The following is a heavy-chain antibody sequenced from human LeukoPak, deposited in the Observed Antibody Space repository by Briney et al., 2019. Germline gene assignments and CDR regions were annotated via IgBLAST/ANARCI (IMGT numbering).Heavy chain of an antibody. CDR1: GYTFTSYV. CDR2: INTYTRNP. J-gene: IGHJ4*01. CDR3: ARQVGPAPSRDFGH. V-gene: IGHV7-4-1*02. D-gene: IGHD1-26*01. Sequence: GASVKVSCKASGYTFTSYVLDWVRQAPGQGFEWMGHINTYTRNPTYAQGFKGRFVFSFDSSVSTAYLQISSLKAEDTAVYYCARQVGPAPSRDFGHWGQGTLVTVSS.